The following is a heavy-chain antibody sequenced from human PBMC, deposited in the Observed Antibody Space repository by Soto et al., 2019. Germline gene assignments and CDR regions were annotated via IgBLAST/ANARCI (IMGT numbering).Heavy chain of an antibody. J-gene: IGHJ5*02. D-gene: IGHD6-13*01. CDR1: GYSFTIYW. CDR2: IYPGDSDT. Sequence: GESLKISCKGSGYSFTIYWIGWVLRMPGKGLEWMGIIYPGDSDTRYSPSFQGQVTISADKSISTAYLQWSSLKASDTAMYYCARRGIAAAGTGWFDPWGQGTLVTVSS. CDR3: ARRGIAAAGTGWFDP. V-gene: IGHV5-51*01.